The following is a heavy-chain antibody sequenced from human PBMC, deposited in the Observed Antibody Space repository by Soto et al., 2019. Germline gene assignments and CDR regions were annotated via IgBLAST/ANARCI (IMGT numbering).Heavy chain of an antibody. V-gene: IGHV3-33*01. J-gene: IGHJ6*03. Sequence: GGSLRLSCAASGFTFSSYGMHWVRQAPGKGLEWVAVIWYDGSNKYYADSVKGRFTISRDNSKNTLYLQMNSLRAEDTAVYYCARGPSIAARWTQIKYYYYYYMDVWGKGTTVTVSS. CDR1: GFTFSSYG. CDR3: ARGPSIAARWTQIKYYYYYYMDV. CDR2: IWYDGSNK. D-gene: IGHD6-6*01.